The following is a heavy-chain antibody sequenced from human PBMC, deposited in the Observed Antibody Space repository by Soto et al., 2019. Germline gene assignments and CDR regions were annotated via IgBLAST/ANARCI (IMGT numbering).Heavy chain of an antibody. D-gene: IGHD5-18*01. CDR2: IYYSGST. CDR3: ARSSGYSYGYLAY. Sequence: SETLSLTCAVSGYSISSSNWWGWIRQPPGKGLEWIGYIYYSGSTYYNPSLKSRVTMSVDTSKNQFSLKLSSVTAVDTAVYYCARSSGYSYGYLAYWGQGTLVTVSS. J-gene: IGHJ4*02. V-gene: IGHV4-28*01. CDR1: GYSISSSNW.